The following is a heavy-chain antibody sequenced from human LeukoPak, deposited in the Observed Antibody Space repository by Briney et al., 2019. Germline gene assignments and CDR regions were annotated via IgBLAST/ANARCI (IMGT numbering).Heavy chain of an antibody. J-gene: IGHJ4*02. CDR3: AVLLRLNVPCFDY. D-gene: IGHD2-2*01. CDR1: GGSISSYY. CDR2: IYTSGST. Sequence: PSETLSLTCTVSGGSISSYYWSWIRQPPGPGLEWIGRIYTSGSTNYNPSLTSQVTMSVDTSKNQFSLKLSSVTAADPAVFYCAVLLRLNVPCFDYWGQGNLVTVSS. V-gene: IGHV4-4*07.